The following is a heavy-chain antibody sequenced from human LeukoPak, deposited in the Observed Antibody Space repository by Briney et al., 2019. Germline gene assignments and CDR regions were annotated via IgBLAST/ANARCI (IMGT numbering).Heavy chain of an antibody. V-gene: IGHV4-34*01. CDR1: GGSFSGYY. J-gene: IGHJ4*02. D-gene: IGHD6-13*01. CDR3: AVLAAAGTPLDY. CDR2: INHSGGT. Sequence: SVTLSLTCAVYGGSFSGYYWSWIRQPPGKGLEWIGEINHSGGTNYNPSLKSRVTISVDTSKNQFSLKLSSVTAADTAVYYCAVLAAAGTPLDYWGQGTLVTVSS.